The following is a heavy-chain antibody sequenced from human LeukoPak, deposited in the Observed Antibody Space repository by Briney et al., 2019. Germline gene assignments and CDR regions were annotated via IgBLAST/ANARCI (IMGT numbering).Heavy chain of an antibody. CDR3: ARDRTWTTVTYCFDF. D-gene: IGHD4-17*01. J-gene: IGHJ4*02. V-gene: IGHV3-23*01. CDR1: GFTFSSYA. CDR2: ISGSGGST. Sequence: GGSLRLSCAASGFTFSSYAMSWVRQAPGKGLEWVSAISGSGGSTYYADSVKGRFTISRDNSKNTLYLQMNSLRAEDTAVYYCARDRTWTTVTYCFDFWGQGTLVTVSS.